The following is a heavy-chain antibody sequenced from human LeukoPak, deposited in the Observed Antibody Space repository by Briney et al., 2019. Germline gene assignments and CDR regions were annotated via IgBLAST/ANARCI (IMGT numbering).Heavy chain of an antibody. V-gene: IGHV3-7*05. CDR2: IKEDGSAK. CDR1: GFIFSSYW. J-gene: IGHJ6*02. Sequence: PGGSLSLSCAASGFIFSSYWMNWVRQAPGKGLEWVANIKEDGSAKYYVDPVKGRFTISRDNAKNSLYLQMNSLRAEDTAVYYCVMDMDVWGQGTTVTVSS. CDR3: VMDMDV.